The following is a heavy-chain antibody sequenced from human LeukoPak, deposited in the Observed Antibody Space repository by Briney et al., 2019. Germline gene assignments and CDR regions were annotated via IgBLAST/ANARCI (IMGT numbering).Heavy chain of an antibody. CDR3: AKDEATSGGGLAS. CDR2: MYTGGTT. V-gene: IGHV3-53*01. Sequence: PGGSLRLSCAASGFTVSGTHMSWVRQAPGKGLEWVSAMYTGGTTYYADSVTGRFTVSRDTSRNTLFLHMNSLRVEDTAVYYCAKDEATSGGGLASWGQGTLVTVS. J-gene: IGHJ4*02. CDR1: GFTVSGTH. D-gene: IGHD3-16*01.